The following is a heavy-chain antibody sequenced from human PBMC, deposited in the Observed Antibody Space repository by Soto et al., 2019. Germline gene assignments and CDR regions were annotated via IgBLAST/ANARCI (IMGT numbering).Heavy chain of an antibody. CDR2: ISWNSGSI. CDR3: AKVITSVGATTTMSDY. J-gene: IGHJ4*02. Sequence: YVRVSCAASGFTFDDYAMHWVRQAPGKGLEGVSGISWNSGSIGYADSVKGRFTISRDNAKNSLYLQMNSLRAEDTALYYCAKVITSVGATTTMSDYCGQVTLITGST. V-gene: IGHV3-9*01. D-gene: IGHD1-26*01. CDR1: GFTFDDYA.